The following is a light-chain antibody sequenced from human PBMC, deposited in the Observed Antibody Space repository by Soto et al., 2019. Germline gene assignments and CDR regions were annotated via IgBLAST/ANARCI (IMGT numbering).Light chain of an antibody. CDR3: KQYNKWSPYL. CDR2: AAS. CDR1: PSVSTN. V-gene: IGKV3-15*01. Sequence: CRCGSPSVSTNLAWYQQKPGQPPRLLIYAASTRATGVPARFSGRGSGTECTLAISSLQSEDFAVDCCKQYNKWSPYLFGQGTKVDIK. J-gene: IGKJ2*01.